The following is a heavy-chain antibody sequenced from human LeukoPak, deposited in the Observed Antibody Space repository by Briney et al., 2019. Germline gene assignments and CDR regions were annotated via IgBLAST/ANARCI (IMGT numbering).Heavy chain of an antibody. Sequence: GGSLRLSCAASGFTFSSYAMSWVRQAPGKGLEWVSAISGSGGSTYYADSVKGQFTISRDNSKNTLYLQMNSLRAEDTAVYYCAKDFGLAAARIPDYWGQGTLVTVSS. J-gene: IGHJ4*02. CDR3: AKDFGLAAARIPDY. CDR2: ISGSGGST. D-gene: IGHD6-13*01. V-gene: IGHV3-23*01. CDR1: GFTFSSYA.